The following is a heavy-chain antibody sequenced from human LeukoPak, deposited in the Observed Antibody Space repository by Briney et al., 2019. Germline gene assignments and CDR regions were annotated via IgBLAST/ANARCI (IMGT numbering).Heavy chain of an antibody. CDR2: IYGDGTI. CDR1: GGSISKQY. Sequence: SEALSLTCTVSGGSISKQYWTWVRQSAGKGLEWIGRIYGDGTITYNPSLKSRVTMSVDTSKNQFSLRLTSVTAADTAMYYCTRDSGTTGEVKFDPWGQGILVTVSS. D-gene: IGHD3-10*01. J-gene: IGHJ5*02. CDR3: TRDSGTTGEVKFDP. V-gene: IGHV4-4*07.